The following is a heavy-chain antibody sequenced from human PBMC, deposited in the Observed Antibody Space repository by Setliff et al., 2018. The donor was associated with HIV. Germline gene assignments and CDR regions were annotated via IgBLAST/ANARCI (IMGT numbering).Heavy chain of an antibody. CDR2: IIPLFGTE. CDR3: ARDQGVATRACWH. V-gene: IGHV1-69*13. D-gene: IGHD2-15*01. CDR1: GDTLTNYA. J-gene: IGHJ1*01. Sequence: SVKVSCKAYGDTLTNYALSWVRQAPGQGLEWMGGIIPLFGTEDYAQKFQGRVTITADESTNTAYMELRSLTSDDTAVYYCARDQGVATRACWHWGQGTLVTVSS.